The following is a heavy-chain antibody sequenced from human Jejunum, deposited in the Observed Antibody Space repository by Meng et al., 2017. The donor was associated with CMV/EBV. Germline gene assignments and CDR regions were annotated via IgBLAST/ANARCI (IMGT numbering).Heavy chain of an antibody. D-gene: IGHD1-1*01. J-gene: IGHJ4*02. Sequence: ASGFTFGGYAMNWVRQAPGKGLEWVGFIRSKAYGGTTEYAASVKGRFTISRDDSKSTAYLQMNSLKTEDTAVYYCSRGNWNDDFDYWGQGTLVTVSS. CDR2: IRSKAYGGTT. V-gene: IGHV3-49*04. CDR3: SRGNWNDDFDY. CDR1: GFTFGGYA.